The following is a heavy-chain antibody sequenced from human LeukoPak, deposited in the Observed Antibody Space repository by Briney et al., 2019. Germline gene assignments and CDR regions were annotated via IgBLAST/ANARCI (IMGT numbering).Heavy chain of an antibody. Sequence: SETLSLTCTVSGGSISSSSYYWGWIRQPPGKGLEWIGSIYYSGSTYYNPSLKSRVTISVDTSKNQFSLKLSSVTAADTAVYYCARHGTNWNDVWNFDYWGQGTLVTVSS. CDR1: GGSISSSSYY. CDR2: IYYSGST. CDR3: ARHGTNWNDVWNFDY. D-gene: IGHD1-1*01. J-gene: IGHJ4*02. V-gene: IGHV4-39*01.